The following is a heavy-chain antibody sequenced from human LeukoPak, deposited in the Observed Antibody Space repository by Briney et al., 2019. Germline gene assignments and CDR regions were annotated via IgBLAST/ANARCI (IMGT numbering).Heavy chain of an antibody. CDR2: IYYSGSS. CDR1: GGSISSSSYY. CDR3: ARGYSPDY. D-gene: IGHD5-18*01. J-gene: IGHJ4*02. V-gene: IGHV4-39*01. Sequence: SKTLSLTCTVSGGSISSSSYYWGWIRQPPGKGLEWIGSIYYSGSSYYNPSLKSRVTISVDTSKNQFSLKLSSVAAADTAVYYCARGYSPDYWGQGALVTVSS.